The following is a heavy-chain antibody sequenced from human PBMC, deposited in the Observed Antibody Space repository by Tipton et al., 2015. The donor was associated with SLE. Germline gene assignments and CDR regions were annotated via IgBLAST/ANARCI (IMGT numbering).Heavy chain of an antibody. CDR2: LSGGGGNP. CDR1: GFEFSSYA. V-gene: IGHV3-23*01. CDR3: AKDRFYSGNSDYLDAFDI. J-gene: IGHJ3*02. Sequence: GSLRLSCVSSGFEFSSYAMNWVRQPPGKGLEWVSGLSGGGGNPTYADSVKGRFTISRDNSKNTLYLQMNSLRVEDTAVYYCAKDRFYSGNSDYLDAFDIWGRGTMLTVSS. D-gene: IGHD6-13*01.